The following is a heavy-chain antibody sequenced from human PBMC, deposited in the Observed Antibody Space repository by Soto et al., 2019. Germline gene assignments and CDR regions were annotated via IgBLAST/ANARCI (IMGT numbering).Heavy chain of an antibody. Sequence: EVQLLESGGGLVQPGGSLRLSCVVSGFTFNKHAMSWVRQAPGRGLRWVSGISGSGDTTYYADSVKGRFTISRDNSKNTLHLQTNSLRGEDTAIYYCAKTAGDWILYGVDVSGQGTTVTVAS. CDR2: ISGSGDTT. V-gene: IGHV3-23*01. D-gene: IGHD7-27*01. CDR1: GFTFNKHA. J-gene: IGHJ6*02. CDR3: AKTAGDWILYGVDV.